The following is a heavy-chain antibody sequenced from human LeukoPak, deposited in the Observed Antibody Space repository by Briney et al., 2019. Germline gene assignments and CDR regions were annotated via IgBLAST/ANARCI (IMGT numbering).Heavy chain of an antibody. D-gene: IGHD6-19*01. CDR3: AKDRSAEGIAVAGLIDY. CDR2: ISGSGGST. CDR1: GFTFSSYA. Sequence: GGSLRLSCAASGFTFSSYAMSWVRQAPGKGLEWVPAISGSGGSTYYADSVKGRFTISRDNSKNTLYLQMNSLRAEDTAVYYCAKDRSAEGIAVAGLIDYWGQGTLVTVSS. V-gene: IGHV3-23*01. J-gene: IGHJ4*02.